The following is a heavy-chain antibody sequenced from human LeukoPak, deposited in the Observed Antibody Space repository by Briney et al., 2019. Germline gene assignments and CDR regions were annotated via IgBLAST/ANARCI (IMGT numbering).Heavy chain of an antibody. J-gene: IGHJ3*02. Sequence: ASVKVPCKASGYTFTGYYMHWVRQAPGQGLEWMGWTNPNSGGTNYAQKFQGRVTMTRDTSISTAYMELSRLRSDDTAVYYCARVPLYSPMGAFDIWGQGTMVTVSS. V-gene: IGHV1-2*02. D-gene: IGHD2-15*01. CDR1: GYTFTGYY. CDR2: TNPNSGGT. CDR3: ARVPLYSPMGAFDI.